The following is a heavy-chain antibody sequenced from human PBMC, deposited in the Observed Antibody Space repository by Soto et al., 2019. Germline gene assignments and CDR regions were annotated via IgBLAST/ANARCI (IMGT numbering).Heavy chain of an antibody. V-gene: IGHV4-34*01. CDR2: INHSGST. CDR3: ARGGAGYSSGYRGASFDY. J-gene: IGHJ4*02. Sequence: SETLSLTCAVYGGSFSGYYWSWIRQPPGKGLEWIGEINHSGSTNYNPSLKSRVTISVDTSKNQLSLKLSSVTAADTAVYYCARGGAGYSSGYRGASFDYWGQGTLVTVSS. D-gene: IGHD6-19*01. CDR1: GGSFSGYY.